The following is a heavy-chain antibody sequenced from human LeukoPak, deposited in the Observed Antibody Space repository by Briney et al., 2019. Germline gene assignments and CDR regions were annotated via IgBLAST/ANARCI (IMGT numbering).Heavy chain of an antibody. J-gene: IGHJ4*02. Sequence: SETLSLTCTVSGGSISSYYWSWIREPPGKGREWIGYIYYSGSTNYNPSLKSRVTISVDTSKNQFSLKLSSVTAADTAVYYCARGYSSGWSHYFDYWGQGTLVTVSS. D-gene: IGHD6-19*01. V-gene: IGHV4-59*01. CDR1: GGSISSYY. CDR2: IYYSGST. CDR3: ARGYSSGWSHYFDY.